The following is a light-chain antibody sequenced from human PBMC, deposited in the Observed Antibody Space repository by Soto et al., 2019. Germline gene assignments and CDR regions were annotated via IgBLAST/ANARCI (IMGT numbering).Light chain of an antibody. CDR2: DVS. CDR3: SSFTSSSTVA. Sequence: QSVLTQPASVSGSPGQSITISCTGTSSDVGGYNYVSWYQQHPGKAPKLMIYDVSSRPSGISNRFSGSKSGNTASLTISGLQAEDEADYYCSSFTSSSTVAFGGGTKLTVL. J-gene: IGLJ2*01. CDR1: SSDVGGYNY. V-gene: IGLV2-14*03.